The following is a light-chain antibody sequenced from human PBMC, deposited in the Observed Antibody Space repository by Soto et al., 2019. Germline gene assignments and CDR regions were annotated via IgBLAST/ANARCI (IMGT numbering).Light chain of an antibody. CDR3: QYYGSSLA. J-gene: IGKJ4*01. V-gene: IGKV3-20*01. CDR1: ESISSGH. Sequence: EIVLTQSAGTLSLSPGERATVSCWASESISSGHLAWFQQRLGQAPRLLIYGPFIRATGIPERFSGSGSGNDFCNTITRLASGDFAVSLCQYYGSSLAFGGGTRVEI. CDR2: GPF.